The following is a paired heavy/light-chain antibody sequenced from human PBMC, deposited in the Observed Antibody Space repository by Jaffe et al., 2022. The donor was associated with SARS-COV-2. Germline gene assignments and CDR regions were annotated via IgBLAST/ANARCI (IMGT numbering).Heavy chain of an antibody. Sequence: EVQLVESGGGLVQPGGSLRLSCAASGFTFSIYSINWVRQAPGKGLEWVSYISSSSVAIYYADSVKGRFTISRDNAKNSLYLQMNSLRDEDTAVYYCAREGRGSPTQYHYYGVDVWGQGTTVTVSS. CDR1: GFTFSIYS. J-gene: IGHJ6*02. D-gene: IGHD2-15*01. CDR2: ISSSSVAI. CDR3: AREGRGSPTQYHYYGVDV. V-gene: IGHV3-48*02.
Light chain of an antibody. Sequence: DIVMTQSPLSLPVTPGEPASISCRSSQSLLNSNGYNYLDWYLQKPGQSPQLLIYLGSNRASGVPDRFSGSGSGTDFTLKISRVEAEDVGVYYCMQALQTRTFGQGTKVEIK. CDR2: LGS. J-gene: IGKJ1*01. CDR3: MQALQTRT. V-gene: IGKV2-28*01. CDR1: QSLLNSNGYNY.